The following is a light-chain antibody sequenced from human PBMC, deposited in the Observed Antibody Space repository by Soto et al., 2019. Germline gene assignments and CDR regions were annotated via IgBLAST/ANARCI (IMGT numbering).Light chain of an antibody. CDR2: GAS. V-gene: IGKV3-20*01. J-gene: IGKJ3*01. CDR3: QQYGSLFT. CDR1: QSGSTNY. Sequence: EMVLTQSPGTLSFSPEERATLSCRASQSGSTNYLAWYQQKPGQAPSRVIYGASNRAAGIPDRFSGSGSGTDFTLNISRREAEDFAVYYCQQYGSLFTFGPGTKVDI.